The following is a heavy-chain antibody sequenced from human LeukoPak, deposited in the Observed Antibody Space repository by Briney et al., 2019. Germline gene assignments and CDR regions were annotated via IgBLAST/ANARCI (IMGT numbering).Heavy chain of an antibody. Sequence: SETLSLTCAVYGGSFSGYYWSWIRQPPGKGLEWIGEINHSGSTNYNPSLKSRVTISVDTSKNQFSLKLSSVTAADTAVYYCARHRGYYDSSGYLPTVFVYWGQGTLVTVSS. D-gene: IGHD3-22*01. CDR3: ARHRGYYDSSGYLPTVFVY. CDR1: GGSFSGYY. CDR2: INHSGST. V-gene: IGHV4-34*01. J-gene: IGHJ4*02.